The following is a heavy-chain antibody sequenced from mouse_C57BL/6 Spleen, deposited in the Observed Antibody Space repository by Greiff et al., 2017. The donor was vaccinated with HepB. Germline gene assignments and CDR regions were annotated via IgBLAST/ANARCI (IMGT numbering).Heavy chain of an antibody. CDR2: INPNNGGT. CDR1: GYTFTDYN. J-gene: IGHJ3*01. V-gene: IGHV1-22*01. D-gene: IGHD2-3*01. Sequence: VQLKESGPELVKPGASVKMSCKASGYTFTDYNMHWVKQSHGKSLEWIGYINPNNGGTSYNQKFKGKATLTVNKSSSTAYMELRRLTSEDSAVYDCARAGGYYWVAYWGQGTRVTVSA. CDR3: ARAGGYYWVAY.